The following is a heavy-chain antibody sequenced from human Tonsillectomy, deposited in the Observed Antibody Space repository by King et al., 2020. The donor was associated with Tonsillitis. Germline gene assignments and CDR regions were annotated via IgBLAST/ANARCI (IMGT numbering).Heavy chain of an antibody. J-gene: IGHJ3*02. V-gene: IGHV4-39*01. CDR2: IYYSGST. CDR3: AHYVSSGYYYNIDAFDI. Sequence: LQLQESGPGLVKPSETLSLTCTVSGGSISSSSYYWGWIRQPPGKGLEWIGSIYYSGSTYYNPSLKSRVTISVDTSKNQFSLKLSSVTAADTAVYYCAHYVSSGYYYNIDAFDIWGQGTLVTVSS. D-gene: IGHD3-22*01. CDR1: GGSISSSSYY.